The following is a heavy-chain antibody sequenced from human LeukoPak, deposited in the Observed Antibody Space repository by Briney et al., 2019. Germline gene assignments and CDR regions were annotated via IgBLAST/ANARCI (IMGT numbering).Heavy chain of an antibody. J-gene: IGHJ4*02. CDR2: ISGSGGST. Sequence: TGGSLRLSCAASGFTFSSYAMSWVRQAPGKGLEWVSAISGSGGSTYYADSVKGRFTISRDNSKNTLYLQMNSLRAEDTAVYYCAKGVRGWYQYYFDYWGQGTLVTVSS. CDR1: GFTFSSYA. CDR3: AKGVRGWYQYYFDY. V-gene: IGHV3-23*01. D-gene: IGHD6-19*01.